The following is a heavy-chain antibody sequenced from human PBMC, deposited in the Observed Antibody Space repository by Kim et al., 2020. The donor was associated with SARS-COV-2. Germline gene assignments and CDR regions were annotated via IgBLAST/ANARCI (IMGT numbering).Heavy chain of an antibody. CDR3: ARENWNYGGPEYFQH. CDR2: ISSSSSTI. D-gene: IGHD1-7*01. Sequence: GGSLRLSCAASGFTFSSYSMNWVRQAPGKGLEWVSYISSSSSTIYYADSVKGRFTISRDNAKNSLYLQMNSLRDEDTAVYYCARENWNYGGPEYFQHWGQGTLVTVSS. V-gene: IGHV3-48*02. J-gene: IGHJ1*01. CDR1: GFTFSSYS.